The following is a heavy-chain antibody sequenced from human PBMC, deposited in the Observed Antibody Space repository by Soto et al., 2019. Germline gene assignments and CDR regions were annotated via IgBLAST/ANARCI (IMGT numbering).Heavy chain of an antibody. CDR2: VSANGQGI. D-gene: IGHD3-10*01. J-gene: IGHJ4*02. CDR1: GFTFSSSA. V-gene: IGHV3-23*01. Sequence: GSLRLSCAAPGFTFSSSAISWVRQAPGKGLEWVSAVSANGQGIYYADSVRGRFTISRDNSKNTVFLHMDSLSAEDTAVYYCAKDQHYPRDYFHYWGQGTLVTVSS. CDR3: AKDQHYPRDYFHY.